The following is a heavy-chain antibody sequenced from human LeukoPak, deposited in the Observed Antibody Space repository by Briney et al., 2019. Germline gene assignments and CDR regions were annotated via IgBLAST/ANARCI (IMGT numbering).Heavy chain of an antibody. Sequence: PGGSLRLSCAASGFTFSDYYMSWIRQAPGKGLEWVSYISSSGSTIYYADSVKGRFTISRDNAKNSLYLQMNSLRAEDTAVYYCARDLVRYFEWYNWFDPWGQGTLVIVSS. CDR1: GFTFSDYY. J-gene: IGHJ5*02. D-gene: IGHD3-9*01. V-gene: IGHV3-11*01. CDR2: ISSSGSTI. CDR3: ARDLVRYFEWYNWFDP.